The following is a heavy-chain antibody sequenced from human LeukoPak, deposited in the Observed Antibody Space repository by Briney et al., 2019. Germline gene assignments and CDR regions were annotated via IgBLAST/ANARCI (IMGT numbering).Heavy chain of an antibody. J-gene: IGHJ4*02. CDR1: GFTFSSYG. V-gene: IGHV3-30*02. CDR3: ASGVPAAVAGTGLLY. D-gene: IGHD6-19*01. CDR2: IRYDGSNK. Sequence: PGGSLRLSCAASGFTFSSYGMHWVRQAPGKGLEWVAFIRYDGSNKYYADSVKGRFTISRDNSKNTLYLQMNSLRAEDTAVYYCASGVPAAVAGTGLLYWGQGTLVTVSS.